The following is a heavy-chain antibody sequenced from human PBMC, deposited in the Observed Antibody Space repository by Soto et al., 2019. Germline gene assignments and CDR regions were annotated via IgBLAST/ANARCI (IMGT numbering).Heavy chain of an antibody. CDR1: GFTFSSYA. D-gene: IGHD5-12*01. CDR3: ARDHGIVATIFDY. V-gene: IGHV3-30-3*01. CDR2: ISYDGSNK. J-gene: IGHJ4*02. Sequence: QVQLVESGGGVVQPGRSLRLSCAASGFTFSSYAMHWVRQAPGKGLEWVAVISYDGSNKYYADSVKGRFTISRDNSKNTLYLQMNSLRADDTAVYYCARDHGIVATIFDYWGQGTLVTVSS.